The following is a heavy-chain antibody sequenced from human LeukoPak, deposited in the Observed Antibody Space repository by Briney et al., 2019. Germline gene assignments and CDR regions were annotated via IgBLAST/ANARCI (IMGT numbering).Heavy chain of an antibody. CDR2: IYYSGST. CDR3: ARALWYGTGTTYYYYGMDV. D-gene: IGHD1-7*01. CDR1: GGSISSYY. J-gene: IGHJ6*02. V-gene: IGHV4-59*01. Sequence: SETLSLTCTVSGGSISSYYWSWIRQPPGKGPEWIGYIYYSGSTNYNPSLKSRVTISVDTSKNQFSLKLSSVTAADTAVYYCARALWYGTGTTYYYYGMDVWGQGTTVTVSS.